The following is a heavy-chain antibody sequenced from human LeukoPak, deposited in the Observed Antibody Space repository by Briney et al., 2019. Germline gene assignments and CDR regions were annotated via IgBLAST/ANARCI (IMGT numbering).Heavy chain of an antibody. V-gene: IGHV1-24*01. CDR3: ATSITMVRGRMEAFDI. CDR1: GYTLTELS. J-gene: IGHJ3*02. Sequence: GASVKVSCKVSGYTLTELSMHWVRQAPGKGLGWMGGFDPEDGETIYAQKFQGRVTVTEDTSTDTAYMELSSLRSEDTAVYYCATSITMVRGRMEAFDIWGQGTMDTVSS. CDR2: FDPEDGET. D-gene: IGHD3-10*01.